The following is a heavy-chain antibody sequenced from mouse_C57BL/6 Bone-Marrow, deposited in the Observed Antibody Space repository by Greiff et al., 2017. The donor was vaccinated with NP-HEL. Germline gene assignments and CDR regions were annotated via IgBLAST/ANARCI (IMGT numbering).Heavy chain of an antibody. J-gene: IGHJ3*01. CDR3: ARSRQLRFPFAN. CDR2: IHPNSGST. CDR1: GYTFTSYW. V-gene: IGHV1-64*01. Sequence: QVQLQQPGAELVKPGASVKLSCKVSGYTFTSYWMHWVKQRPGQGLEWIGMIHPNSGSTNYNEKFKSKDTLTVDKSSSTAYMQLSSLTSEDSAVYYCARSRQLRFPFANWGQGTLVTVTA. D-gene: IGHD3-2*02.